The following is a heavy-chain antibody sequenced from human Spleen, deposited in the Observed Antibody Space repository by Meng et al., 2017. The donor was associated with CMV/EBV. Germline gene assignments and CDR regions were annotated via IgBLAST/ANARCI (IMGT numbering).Heavy chain of an antibody. J-gene: IGHJ5*02. CDR3: ARGGLRWFDP. Sequence: CTVPGGSMGRGTYYWNWIRQPPGKGLEWIGNIYYSGTTYYNPSLKSRVTISADTSKNQFSLRLNSLTAADTAVYYCARGGLRWFDPWGQGTLVTVSS. CDR1: GGSMGRGTYY. CDR2: IYYSGTT. V-gene: IGHV4-39*07.